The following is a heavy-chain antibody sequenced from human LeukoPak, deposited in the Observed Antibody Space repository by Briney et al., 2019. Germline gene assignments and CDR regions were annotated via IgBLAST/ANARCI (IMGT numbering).Heavy chain of an antibody. V-gene: IGHV1-3*01. CDR2: ISAGNGNT. CDR1: EYTFTSYA. D-gene: IGHD3-22*01. CDR3: ARGRNYDSSGILNWFDP. J-gene: IGHJ5*02. Sequence: ASVTVSCKASEYTFTSYAMHWVRQAPGQRLEWMGWISAGNGNTKYSQKFQGRVTITRDTSASTVYMELSSLRSEDTAVYYCARGRNYDSSGILNWFDPWGQGTLVTVSS.